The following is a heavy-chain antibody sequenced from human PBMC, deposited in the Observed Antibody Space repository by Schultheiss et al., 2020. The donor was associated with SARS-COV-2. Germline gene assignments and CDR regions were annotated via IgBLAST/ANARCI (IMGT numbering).Heavy chain of an antibody. Sequence: SETLSLTCTVSGGSISSSSYYWGWIRQPPGKGLEWIGSIYTSGSTNYNPSLKSRVTMSVDTSKNQFSLKLSSVTAADTAVYYCARDSSFGGDCYSGYYYGMDVWGQGTTVTVSS. CDR1: GGSISSSSYY. D-gene: IGHD2-21*02. V-gene: IGHV4-39*07. CDR3: ARDSSFGGDCYSGYYYGMDV. J-gene: IGHJ6*02. CDR2: IYTSGST.